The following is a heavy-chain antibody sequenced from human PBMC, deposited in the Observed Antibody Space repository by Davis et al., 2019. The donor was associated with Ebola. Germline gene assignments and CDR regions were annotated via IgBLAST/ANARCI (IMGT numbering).Heavy chain of an antibody. CDR1: GFTFNSLE. CDR2: ISSSGTTT. Sequence: PGGSLRLSCAASGFTFNSLEMNWVRRAPGKGLEWLSYISSSGTTTYYADSVKGRFTISRDNAKNSLYLQMNSLRAEDTAIYYCARRGRMDVWGRGTTVTVSS. CDR3: ARRGRMDV. D-gene: IGHD3-16*01. J-gene: IGHJ6*02. V-gene: IGHV3-48*03.